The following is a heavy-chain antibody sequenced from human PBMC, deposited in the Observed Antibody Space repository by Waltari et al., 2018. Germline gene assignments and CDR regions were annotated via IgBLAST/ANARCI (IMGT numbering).Heavy chain of an antibody. CDR3: ARARVPYYYMDV. V-gene: IGHV3-7*01. J-gene: IGHJ6*03. Sequence: EVQLVESGGGLVQPGGSLRVSCETSGLTFSGFWMSWVRPAPGEGLGWVANIEQDGGEKNYVESVKGRFTISRDNAKNSLYLQMNSLRVEDTAVYYCARARVPYYYMDVWGKGTTVTVSS. CDR2: IEQDGGEK. CDR1: GLTFSGFW.